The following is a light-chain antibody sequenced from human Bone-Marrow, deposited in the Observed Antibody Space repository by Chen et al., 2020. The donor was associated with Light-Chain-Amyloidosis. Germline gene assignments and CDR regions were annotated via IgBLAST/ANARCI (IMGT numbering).Light chain of an antibody. V-gene: IGLV2-14*03. CDR2: DVR. CDR1: SSDVGGYDY. J-gene: IGLJ2*01. CDR3: SSYTSRSAPVV. Sequence: QSALTQPASVSASPGQSITIYCTGSSSDVGGYDYVSWYQQHPGKAPKLLIYDVRIRPSGVSNRFSGSKSGNAASLAISGLLTEDEAAYYCSSYTSRSAPVVFGGGTKLTVL.